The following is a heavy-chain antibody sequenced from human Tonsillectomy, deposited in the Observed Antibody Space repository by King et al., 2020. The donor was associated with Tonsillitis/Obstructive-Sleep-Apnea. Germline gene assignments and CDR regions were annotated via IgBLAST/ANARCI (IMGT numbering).Heavy chain of an antibody. Sequence: QLVQSGAEVKKPGASVKVSCKVSGYTLTELSMHWVRQAPGKGLEWMGSFDAEDAKTIYAQKFQGRVTMTEDTSTDTAYMELSSLRSEDTAVYYCATIYGVSPANFKGGRDYFDYWGQGTLVTVS. CDR2: FDAEDAKT. J-gene: IGHJ4*02. V-gene: IGHV1-24*01. CDR3: ATIYGVSPANFKGGRDYFDY. D-gene: IGHD2-2*01. CDR1: GYTLTELS.